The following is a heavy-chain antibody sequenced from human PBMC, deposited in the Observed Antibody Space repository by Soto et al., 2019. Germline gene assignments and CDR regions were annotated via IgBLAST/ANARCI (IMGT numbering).Heavy chain of an antibody. Sequence: GGSLRLSCAASGFTFSTYGIHWVRQAPGKGLEWVAIISYDGTYKYYADSVKGRFTISRDNSKNTLYLQMNSLRPEDTAVYYCAKDSCSGGSCYFNWLDPWGQGNLVTVSS. CDR1: GFTFSTYG. D-gene: IGHD2-15*01. CDR2: ISYDGTYK. V-gene: IGHV3-30*18. CDR3: AKDSCSGGSCYFNWLDP. J-gene: IGHJ5*02.